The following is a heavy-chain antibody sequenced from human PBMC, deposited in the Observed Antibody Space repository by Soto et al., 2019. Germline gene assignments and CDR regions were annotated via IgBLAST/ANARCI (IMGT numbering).Heavy chain of an antibody. CDR3: ARQGSGSQRGGALDI. V-gene: IGHV5-51*01. CDR2: IYPGDSDT. CDR1: GYSFTSYW. D-gene: IGHD3-10*01. J-gene: IGHJ3*02. Sequence: PGESLKISCKGSGYSFTSYWIGWVRQMPGKGLEWMGIIYPGDSDTRYSPSFQGQVTISADKSISTAYLQWSSLKASDTAMYYCARQGSGSQRGGALDIWGQGTMVTVSS.